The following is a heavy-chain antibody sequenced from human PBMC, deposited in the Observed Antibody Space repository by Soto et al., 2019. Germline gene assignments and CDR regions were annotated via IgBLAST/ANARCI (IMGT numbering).Heavy chain of an antibody. V-gene: IGHV3-64*04. CDR2: ISIDGSRT. D-gene: IGHD4-4*01. CDR3: ARSRFTVTTDWRILSYYYYGMDV. CDR1: GFIFSIYA. J-gene: IGHJ6*02. Sequence: GGSLRLSCSGSGFIFSIYAIHWVRQAPGKGLEYVSFISIDGSRTHYADSVKGRFTISRDNSKNTLYLQMNSLRAEDTAVYYCARSRFTVTTDWRILSYYYYGMDVWGQGTTVTVSS.